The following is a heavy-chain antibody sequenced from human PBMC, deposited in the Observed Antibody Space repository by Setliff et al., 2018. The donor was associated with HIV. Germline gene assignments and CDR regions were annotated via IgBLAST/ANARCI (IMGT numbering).Heavy chain of an antibody. J-gene: IGHJ4*02. Sequence: GASVKVSCKASGYTFTSYYIHWVRQAPGQGLEWMGRINPSGGSTNYAQKFQGRVTITADKSTSTAYMELSSLRSEDTAVYYCVREPTKDGYNSGYWGQGTLVTVSS. V-gene: IGHV1-46*01. D-gene: IGHD5-12*01. CDR3: VREPTKDGYNSGY. CDR1: GYTFTSYY. CDR2: INPSGGST.